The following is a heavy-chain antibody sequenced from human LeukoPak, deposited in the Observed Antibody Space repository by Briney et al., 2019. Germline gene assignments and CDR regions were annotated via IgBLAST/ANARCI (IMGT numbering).Heavy chain of an antibody. CDR3: ARRDGYCSSTSCYADYYYGMDV. CDR1: GYTFTNYW. CDR2: IYPGDSDT. Sequence: GESLQISCQGSGYTFTNYWIGWVRQMPGKGLEWMGIIYPGDSDTRYSPSFQGQVTISADKSLNTAYLQWSSLKASDTAMYYCARRDGYCSSTSCYADYYYGMDVWGQGTTVTVSS. V-gene: IGHV5-51*01. D-gene: IGHD2-2*01. J-gene: IGHJ6*02.